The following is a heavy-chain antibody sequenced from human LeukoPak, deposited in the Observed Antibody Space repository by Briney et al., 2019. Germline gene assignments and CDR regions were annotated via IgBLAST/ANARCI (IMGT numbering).Heavy chain of an antibody. Sequence: GGSLRLSCAASGFTFSNAWMSWVRQAPGKGLEWVSAISGSGGSTYYADSVKGRFTISRDNSKNTLYLQMNSLRAEDTAVYYCAKDSGITAALDYWGQGTLVTVSS. D-gene: IGHD6-13*01. V-gene: IGHV3-23*01. CDR1: GFTFSNAW. CDR3: AKDSGITAALDY. CDR2: ISGSGGST. J-gene: IGHJ4*02.